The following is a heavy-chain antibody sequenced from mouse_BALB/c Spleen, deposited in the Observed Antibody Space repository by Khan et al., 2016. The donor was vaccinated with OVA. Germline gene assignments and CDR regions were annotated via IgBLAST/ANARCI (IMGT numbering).Heavy chain of an antibody. CDR2: ISTYYGDA. V-gene: IGHV1S137*01. CDR3: ARGGGGDRFAY. J-gene: IGHJ3*01. Sequence: QVRLQQSGAELVRPGVSVKISRKGSGYTFTDFTMHWVKQSHAKSLEWIGVISTYYGDASYNQKFKGKATMTVDKSSSTVYMELARLTSEDSAIYYCARGGGGDRFAYWGQGTLVTVSA. CDR1: GYTFTDFT.